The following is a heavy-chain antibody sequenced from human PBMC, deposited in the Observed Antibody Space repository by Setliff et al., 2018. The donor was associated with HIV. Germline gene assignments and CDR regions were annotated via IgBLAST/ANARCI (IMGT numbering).Heavy chain of an antibody. CDR3: ARSVMTTTNYFDY. D-gene: IGHD4-4*01. J-gene: IGHJ4*02. V-gene: IGHV4-38-2*02. CDR2: IYYSGST. Sequence: SETLSLTCTVSGGSISSGYYWGWIRQPPGKGLEWIGSIYYSGSTYYNPSLKSRVTISVDTSKNQFSLKLTSVTAADTAVFYCARSVMTTTNYFDYWGPGTLVTVSS. CDR1: GGSISSGYY.